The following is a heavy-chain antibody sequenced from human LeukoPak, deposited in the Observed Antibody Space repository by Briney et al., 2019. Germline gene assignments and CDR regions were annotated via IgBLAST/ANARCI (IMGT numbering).Heavy chain of an antibody. Sequence: SETLSLTCTVSGGSISNYYWSWIRQPPGKGLEWIGEINHSGSTNYNPSLKSRVTISVDTSKNQFSLKLSSVTAADTAVYYCARVAFRTQYNCFDPWGQGTLVTVSS. V-gene: IGHV4-34*01. J-gene: IGHJ5*02. CDR1: GGSISNYY. CDR2: INHSGST. D-gene: IGHD1-14*01. CDR3: ARVAFRTQYNCFDP.